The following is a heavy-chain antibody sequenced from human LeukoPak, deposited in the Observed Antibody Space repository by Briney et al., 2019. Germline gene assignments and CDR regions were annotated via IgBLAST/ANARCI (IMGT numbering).Heavy chain of an antibody. CDR3: ARDGAIVAGTAQH. J-gene: IGHJ1*01. Sequence: GGSLRLSCAASGFTFSSYAMSWVRQAPGKGLEWVSAISGSGGSTYYADSVKGRFTISRDTSNNTAYLEMNSLRVEDTAIYYCARDGAIVAGTAQHWGQGALVTVSS. CDR2: ISGSGGST. D-gene: IGHD5-12*01. V-gene: IGHV3-23*01. CDR1: GFTFSSYA.